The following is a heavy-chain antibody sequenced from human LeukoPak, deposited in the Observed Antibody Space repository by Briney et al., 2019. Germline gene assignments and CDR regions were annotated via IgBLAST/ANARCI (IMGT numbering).Heavy chain of an antibody. Sequence: ASVKVSCKASGYTFTSYYMHWVRQALGQGLEWMGIINPSGGSTSYAQKFQGRVTMTRDMSTSTVYMELSSLRSEDTAVYYCARGDYGSGGYYYYYYMDVWGKGTTVTASS. J-gene: IGHJ6*03. CDR1: GYTFTSYY. CDR3: ARGDYGSGGYYYYYYMDV. CDR2: INPSGGST. V-gene: IGHV1-46*01. D-gene: IGHD3-10*01.